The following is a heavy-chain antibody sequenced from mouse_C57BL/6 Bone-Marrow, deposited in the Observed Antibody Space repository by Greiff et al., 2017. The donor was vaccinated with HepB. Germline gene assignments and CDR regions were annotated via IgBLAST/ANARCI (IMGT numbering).Heavy chain of an antibody. D-gene: IGHD1-1*01. V-gene: IGHV1-55*01. Sequence: QVQLQQPGAELVKPGASVKMSCKASGYTFTSYWITWVKQRPGQGLEWIGDIYPGSGSTNYNEKFKSKATLTVDTSSSTAYMQLSSLTSEDSAVYYCARVTTPVATREGYFDVWGTGTTVTVSS. CDR2: IYPGSGST. CDR1: GYTFTSYW. CDR3: ARVTTPVATREGYFDV. J-gene: IGHJ1*03.